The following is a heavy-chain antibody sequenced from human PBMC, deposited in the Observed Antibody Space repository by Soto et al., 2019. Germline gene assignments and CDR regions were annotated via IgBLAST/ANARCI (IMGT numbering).Heavy chain of an antibody. V-gene: IGHV3-23*01. CDR2: ISGSGGTT. Sequence: GGSLRLSCAASGFTFSSYAMNWVRQAPGKGLEWVSTISGSGGTTYYAASVKGRFSISRDNSKNTLWLQMNSLRAEDTAVYYCARDSDTYYYGMDVWGQGTTVTFSS. CDR1: GFTFSSYA. CDR3: ARDSDTYYYGMDV. J-gene: IGHJ6*02.